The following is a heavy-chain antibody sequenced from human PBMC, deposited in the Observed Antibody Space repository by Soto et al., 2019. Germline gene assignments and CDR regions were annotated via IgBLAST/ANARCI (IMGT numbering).Heavy chain of an antibody. CDR2: LSYDGNRR. D-gene: IGHD3-3*01. Sequence: GGSLRLSCVASGFIFSDYAMHWVRQTPGRGLEWVAALSYDGNRRYYLDSVKGRFTFSRDNSRNTLFLQMSSLSADDTAVYYCARGGVVLRFLEWLPDYYTMGVWGQGTPVTVPS. J-gene: IGHJ6*02. CDR3: ARGGVVLRFLEWLPDYYTMGV. V-gene: IGHV3-30-3*01. CDR1: GFIFSDYA.